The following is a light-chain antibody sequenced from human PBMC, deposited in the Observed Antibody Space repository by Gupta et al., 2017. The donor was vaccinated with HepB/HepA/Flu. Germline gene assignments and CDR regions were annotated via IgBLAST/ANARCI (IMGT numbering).Light chain of an antibody. Sequence: DIQMTQSPSSLSASVGDGVTITCQASQNIRNYVNWYQQKPGKAPKVLIYGASNLESGVPSRFSGSGSGTDFTLAISSLQSEDFATYYCQQSDSFPRSFGQGTKV. CDR2: GAS. J-gene: IGKJ1*01. CDR3: QQSDSFPRS. CDR1: QNIRNY. V-gene: IGKV1-39*01.